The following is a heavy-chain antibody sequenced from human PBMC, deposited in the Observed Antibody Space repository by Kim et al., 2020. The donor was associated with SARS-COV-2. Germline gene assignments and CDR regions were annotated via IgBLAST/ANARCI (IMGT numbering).Heavy chain of an antibody. CDR3: ATRSGGDIVVVVAASGAFDI. CDR1: GFTFSSYA. D-gene: IGHD2-15*01. J-gene: IGHJ3*02. V-gene: IGHV3-23*01. Sequence: GGSLRLSCAASGFTFSSYAMSWVRQAPGKGLEWVSAISGSGGSTYYADSVKGRFTISRDNSKNTLYLQMNSLRAEDTAVYYCATRSGGDIVVVVAASGAFDIWGQGTMVTVSS. CDR2: ISGSGGST.